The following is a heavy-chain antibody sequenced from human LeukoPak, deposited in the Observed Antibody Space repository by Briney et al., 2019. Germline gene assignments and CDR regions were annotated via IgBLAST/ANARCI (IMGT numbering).Heavy chain of an antibody. CDR3: AKVKEIQLWSQPFDY. D-gene: IGHD5-18*01. V-gene: IGHV3-30*04. CDR2: ISYDGSNK. J-gene: IGHJ4*02. CDR1: GFTFSSYA. Sequence: PGGSLRLSCAASGFTFSSYAMHWVRQAPGKGLEWVAVISYDGSNKYYADSVKGRFTISRDNSKNTLYLQMNSLRPEDTAVYYCAKVKEIQLWSQPFDYWGQGTLVTVSS.